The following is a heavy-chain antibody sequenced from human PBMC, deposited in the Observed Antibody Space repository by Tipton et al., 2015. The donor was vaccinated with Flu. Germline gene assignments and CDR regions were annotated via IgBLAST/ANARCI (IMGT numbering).Heavy chain of an antibody. Sequence: TLSLTCTVSGGSISSYYWSWIRQPARKGLEWIGRIYTSGSTNYNPSLKSRVTMSVDTSKNQFSLKLSSVTAADTAVYYCARHFYGSGSYYIEPNWFDPWGQGTLVTVSS. CDR3: ARHFYGSGSYYIEPNWFDP. CDR2: IYTSGST. D-gene: IGHD3-10*01. V-gene: IGHV4-4*07. J-gene: IGHJ5*02. CDR1: GGSISSYY.